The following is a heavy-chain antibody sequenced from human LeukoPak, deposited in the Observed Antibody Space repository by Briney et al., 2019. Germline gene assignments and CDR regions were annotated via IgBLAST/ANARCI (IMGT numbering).Heavy chain of an antibody. V-gene: IGHV3-48*02. CDR3: ASIAAAGTLGY. CDR1: GFTFSSYS. D-gene: IGHD6-13*01. Sequence: PGGSLRLSCAASGFTFSSYSMNWVRQAPGKGLEWVSYISSSSSTIYYADSVKGRFTISRDNAKNSLYLQMNGLRDEDTAVYYCASIAAAGTLGYWGQGTLVTVSS. CDR2: ISSSSSTI. J-gene: IGHJ4*02.